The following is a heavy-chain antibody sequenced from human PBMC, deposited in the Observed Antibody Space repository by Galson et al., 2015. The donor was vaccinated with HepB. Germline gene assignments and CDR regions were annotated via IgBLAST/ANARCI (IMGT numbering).Heavy chain of an antibody. CDR1: GLTVSSNY. Sequence: SLRLSCAASGLTVSSNYMSWVRQAPGKGLEWVSVIYTGGSTSYVDSVKGRFIISSDNSKNTLYLQLNSLRAEDTAVYYCARGVTTATKPGGFDIWGQGTMVPVSS. CDR3: ARGVTTATKPGGFDI. CDR2: IYTGGST. D-gene: IGHD4-11*01. J-gene: IGHJ3*02. V-gene: IGHV3-66*01.